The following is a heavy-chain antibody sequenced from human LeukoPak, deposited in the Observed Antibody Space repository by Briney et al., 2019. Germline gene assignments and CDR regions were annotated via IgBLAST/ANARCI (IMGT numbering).Heavy chain of an antibody. D-gene: IGHD2-2*01. CDR1: GFTFSSYS. Sequence: GGSLRLSCSPSGFTFSSYSMNWVRQAPGKGLEWVSSISSCSSYIYYAASVKGRFTISRDNAKNSLYLQMNSLRAEDTAVYYCARDLANQLDDYWGQGTLVTVSS. J-gene: IGHJ4*02. V-gene: IGHV3-21*01. CDR2: ISSCSSYI. CDR3: ARDLANQLDDY.